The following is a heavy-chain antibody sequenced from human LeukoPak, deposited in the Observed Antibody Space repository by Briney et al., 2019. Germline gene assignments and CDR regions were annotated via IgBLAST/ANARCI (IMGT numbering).Heavy chain of an antibody. Sequence: GASVKVSCKASGGTFSSYAISWVRQAPGQGLEWMGRIIPILGIANYAQKFQGRVTITADKSTSTAYMELSSLRSEDTAVYYCARDPPGGTAMAVDYCGQGTLVTVSS. CDR1: GGTFSSYA. CDR3: ARDPPGGTAMAVDY. J-gene: IGHJ4*02. V-gene: IGHV1-69*04. CDR2: IIPILGIA. D-gene: IGHD5-18*01.